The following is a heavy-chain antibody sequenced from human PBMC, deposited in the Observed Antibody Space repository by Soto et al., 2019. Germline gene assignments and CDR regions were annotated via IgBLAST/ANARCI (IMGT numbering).Heavy chain of an antibody. CDR2: IVPILGVP. V-gene: IGHV1-69*04. Sequence: QVQLVQSGAEVKKPGSSVKISCKASGDTFSTYPITWVRQAPGQGLEWMGRIVPILGVPNSAQKFQGRLTFTADKSTTTAYMELSSLRAEDTAFYYCARDGYAYGSWSFLATWGQGTLVIVSS. J-gene: IGHJ5*02. D-gene: IGHD3-10*01. CDR1: GDTFSTYP. CDR3: ARDGYAYGSWSFLAT.